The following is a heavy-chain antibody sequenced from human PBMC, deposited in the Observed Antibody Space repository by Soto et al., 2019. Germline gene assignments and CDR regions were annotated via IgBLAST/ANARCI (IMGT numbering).Heavy chain of an antibody. D-gene: IGHD3-10*01. CDR2: IYYSGST. CDR1: GGSISSGGYY. CDR3: ARGYYCSGNYYNPTLVMDC. V-gene: IGHV4-31*03. Sequence: SETLSLTCTVSGGSISSGGYYWSWIRQHPGKGLEWIGYIYYSGSTYYNPSLKSRVTISVDTSKNQFSLKLSSVTAADTAVYWCARGYYCSGNYYNPTLVMDCWGQGTTVTVSS. J-gene: IGHJ6*02.